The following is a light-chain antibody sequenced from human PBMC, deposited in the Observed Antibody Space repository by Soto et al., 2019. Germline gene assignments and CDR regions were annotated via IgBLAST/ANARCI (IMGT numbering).Light chain of an antibody. CDR3: QQNNDWPWT. V-gene: IGKV3-15*01. Sequence: EIVMTQSPGTLSVSPGERATLSCRAGQSVSSNLAWYQQRPGQAPRLLIYGASTRATGIPARFSGSGSGTEFTLTISSLQSEDFAIYYCQQNNDWPWTSGQGTKVEI. J-gene: IGKJ1*01. CDR2: GAS. CDR1: QSVSSN.